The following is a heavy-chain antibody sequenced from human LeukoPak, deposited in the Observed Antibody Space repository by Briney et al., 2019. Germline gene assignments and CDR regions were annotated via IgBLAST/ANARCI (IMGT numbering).Heavy chain of an antibody. CDR3: ARKIPAGPFNWFDP. D-gene: IGHD2-2*01. Sequence: SETLSLTCAVYGGSFSGYYWSWIRQPPGKGLEWIGEINHSGSTNYNPSLKGRVTISVDTSQNQFSLKLSSVTAADTAVYYCARKIPAGPFNWFDPWGQGTLVTVSS. CDR2: INHSGST. CDR1: GGSFSGYY. V-gene: IGHV4-34*01. J-gene: IGHJ5*02.